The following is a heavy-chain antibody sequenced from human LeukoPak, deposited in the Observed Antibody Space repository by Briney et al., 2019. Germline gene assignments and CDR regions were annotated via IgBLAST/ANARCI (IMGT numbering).Heavy chain of an antibody. Sequence: GGSLRLSCAASGFTFSSYWMSWVRQAPGKGLEWVANIKEDGSEKYYVDSVKGRFTISRDNAKNSLYLQMYSLRAEDTAVYYCARDPGYYYDSSSYADYWGQGTLVTVSS. J-gene: IGHJ4*02. V-gene: IGHV3-7*01. CDR1: GFTFSSYW. CDR2: IKEDGSEK. D-gene: IGHD3-22*01. CDR3: ARDPGYYYDSSSYADY.